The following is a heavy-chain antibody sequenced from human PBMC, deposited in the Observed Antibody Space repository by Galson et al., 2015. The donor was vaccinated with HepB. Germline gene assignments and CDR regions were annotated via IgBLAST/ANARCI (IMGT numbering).Heavy chain of an antibody. CDR3: ARFYYGSGSSIDY. CDR1: GFTFSSYW. Sequence: SLRLSCAASGFTFSSYWMSWVRQAPGKGLEWVASIKQDGCEKYYVDSVKGRFTISRDNAKNSLYLQMNTLRAEDTAVYYCARFYYGSGSSIDYWGQGTLVTVSS. CDR2: IKQDGCEK. D-gene: IGHD3-10*01. V-gene: IGHV3-7*03. J-gene: IGHJ4*02.